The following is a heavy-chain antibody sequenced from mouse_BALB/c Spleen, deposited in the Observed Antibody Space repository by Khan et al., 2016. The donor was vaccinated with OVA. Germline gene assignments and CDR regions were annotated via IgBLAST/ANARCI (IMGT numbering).Heavy chain of an antibody. J-gene: IGHJ2*01. V-gene: IGHV3-2*02. CDR3: ARGNYYGYYFDY. D-gene: IGHD1-1*01. Sequence: EEQLQESGPGLVKPSQSLSLTCTVTGYSITSGYAWNWIRQFPGNKLEWMGYISYSGGTSYNPSLKSRISITRDTSKNQFFLQLNSVTTEDTATYYCARGNYYGYYFDYWGQGTPLTVSS. CDR2: ISYSGGT. CDR1: GYSITSGYA.